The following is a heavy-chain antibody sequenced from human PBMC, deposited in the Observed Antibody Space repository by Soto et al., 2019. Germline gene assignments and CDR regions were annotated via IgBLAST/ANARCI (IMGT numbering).Heavy chain of an antibody. CDR3: ARGIRAYGMDV. D-gene: IGHD4-17*01. CDR2: IGTGGDA. V-gene: IGHV3-13*01. J-gene: IGHJ6*02. CDR1: GFTFSSYD. Sequence: EVQLVESGGGLVQPGGSLRLSCAASGFTFSSYDMHWVRQATGKGLEWVSTIGTGGDAYYPDSVKGRFTISRENAQNSLSVQMNSLRAGDTAVYYCARGIRAYGMDVWGQGTTVTVSS.